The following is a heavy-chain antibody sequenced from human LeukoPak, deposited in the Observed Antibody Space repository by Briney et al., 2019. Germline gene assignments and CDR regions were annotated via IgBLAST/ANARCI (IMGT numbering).Heavy chain of an antibody. CDR2: IHPGDSDT. CDR3: ARHFGSGSGSYYNLYGYYYYYMDV. V-gene: IGHV5-51*01. J-gene: IGHJ6*03. Sequence: GESLKISCKGSGYSFTNYWIGWVRQMPGKDLEWMGIIHPGDSDTRYSPSFQSHVTIAADKSISTAYLQWSSLKASDTAIYYCARHFGSGSGSYYNLYGYYYYYMDVWGKGTTVTVSS. CDR1: GYSFTNYW. D-gene: IGHD3-10*01.